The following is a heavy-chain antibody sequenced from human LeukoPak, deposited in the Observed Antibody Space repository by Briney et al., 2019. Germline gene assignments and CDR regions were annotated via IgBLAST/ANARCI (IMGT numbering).Heavy chain of an antibody. D-gene: IGHD2-15*01. Sequence: PGGSLRLSCAASGFTFSNYWMSWVRQAPGKGLEWVANIKLDGSEKDYVDSVKGRFTISRDNAKNSLYLQMNSLRGDDTAVYYCATVAGDCSGGRCYLLRFDYWGQGTLVTDSS. J-gene: IGHJ4*02. CDR2: IKLDGSEK. CDR3: ATVAGDCSGGRCYLLRFDY. V-gene: IGHV3-7*01. CDR1: GFTFSNYW.